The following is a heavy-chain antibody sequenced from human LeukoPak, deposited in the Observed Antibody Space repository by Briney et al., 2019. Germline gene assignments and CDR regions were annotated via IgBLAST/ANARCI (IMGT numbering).Heavy chain of an antibody. V-gene: IGHV3-23*01. D-gene: IGHD6-19*01. J-gene: IGHJ4*02. Sequence: GGSLRLSCAASGFTFSSYAMSWVRQAPGKGLEWVSAISGSGGSTYYADSVKGRFTISRGNSKNTLYLQMNSLRAEDTAVYYCARAAHIAVAGPDYWGQGTLVTVSS. CDR3: ARAAHIAVAGPDY. CDR2: ISGSGGST. CDR1: GFTFSSYA.